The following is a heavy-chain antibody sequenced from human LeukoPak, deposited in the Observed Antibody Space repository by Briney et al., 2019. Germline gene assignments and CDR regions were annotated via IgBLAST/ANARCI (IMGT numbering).Heavy chain of an antibody. Sequence: SETLSLTCTVSGDSISSGGYYWSWIRQPPGKGLEWLGYIYYTGPTYYNPSLRGRPAISVDTSRNQFSLKLSSVTAADTAVYYCARDSGGYGDYDYWGQGNLVTVSS. CDR2: IYYTGPT. CDR3: ARDSGGYGDYDY. V-gene: IGHV4-31*03. J-gene: IGHJ4*02. D-gene: IGHD4-17*01. CDR1: GDSISSGGYY.